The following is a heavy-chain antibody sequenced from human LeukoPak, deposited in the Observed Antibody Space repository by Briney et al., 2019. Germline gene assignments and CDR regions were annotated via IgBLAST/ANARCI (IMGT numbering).Heavy chain of an antibody. CDR1: GGSLSGHY. J-gene: IGHJ4*02. V-gene: IGHV4-59*11. Sequence: SETLALTCIVSGGSLSGHYWSWIRQPPGKELELIGHIYYSGATYYSPSLKSRVTTSLDTSRNQFSLKLTSVTAADTAVYYCARFSSGCDTSSCYLNYWGQGTLVTVS. D-gene: IGHD2-2*01. CDR2: IYYSGAT. CDR3: ARFSSGCDTSSCYLNY.